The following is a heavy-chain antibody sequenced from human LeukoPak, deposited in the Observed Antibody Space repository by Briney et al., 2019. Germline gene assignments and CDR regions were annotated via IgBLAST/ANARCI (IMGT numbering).Heavy chain of an antibody. Sequence: SETLSLSCAVYGGSFSGYYWSWIRQPPGKGLEWIGEINHSGSTNYNPSLKSRVTISVDTSKNQFSLKLSSVTAADTAVYYCARVLGYCTNGVCRGAWFDPWGQGTLVTVSS. J-gene: IGHJ5*02. D-gene: IGHD2-8*01. CDR2: INHSGST. CDR1: GGSFSGYY. V-gene: IGHV4-34*01. CDR3: ARVLGYCTNGVCRGAWFDP.